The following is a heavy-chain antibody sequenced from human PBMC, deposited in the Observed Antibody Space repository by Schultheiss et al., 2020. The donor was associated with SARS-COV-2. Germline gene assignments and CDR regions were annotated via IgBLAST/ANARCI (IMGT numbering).Heavy chain of an antibody. J-gene: IGHJ4*02. Sequence: GESLKISCAASGFTFSSYWMSWVRQAPGKGLEWVANIKQDGSEKYYVDSVKGRFTISRDNAKNSLYLQMNSLRAEDTAVYYCAKDRSGSGSTFDYWGQGTLVTVSS. CDR1: GFTFSSYW. V-gene: IGHV3-7*01. D-gene: IGHD3-10*01. CDR3: AKDRSGSGSTFDY. CDR2: IKQDGSEK.